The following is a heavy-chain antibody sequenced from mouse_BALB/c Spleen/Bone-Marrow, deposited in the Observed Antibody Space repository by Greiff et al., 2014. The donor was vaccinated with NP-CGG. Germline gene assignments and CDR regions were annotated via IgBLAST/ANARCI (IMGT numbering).Heavy chain of an antibody. CDR3: ASYRYGWYFDV. V-gene: IGHV14-3*02. Sequence: EVQLQQSGAELVKPGASVTLSCTASGFNIKDTYLHWVKQRPEQGLDWIGRIDPASGNTKYDPKFQGKATITADTSSNTAYLQLSSLTSEDTAVYYCASYRYGWYFDVWGAGTTVTVSS. CDR2: IDPASGNT. CDR1: GFNIKDTY. J-gene: IGHJ1*01. D-gene: IGHD2-14*01.